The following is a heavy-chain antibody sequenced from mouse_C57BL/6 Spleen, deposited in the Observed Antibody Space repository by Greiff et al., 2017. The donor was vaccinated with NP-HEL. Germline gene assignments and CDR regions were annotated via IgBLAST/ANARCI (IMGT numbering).Heavy chain of an antibody. CDR2: IRNKANGYTT. D-gene: IGHD2-4*01. CDR1: GFTFTDYY. Sequence: EVQVVESGGGLVQPGGSLSLSCAASGFTFTDYYMSWVRQPPGKALEWLGFIRNKANGYTTEYSASVKGRFTIYRDNSQSILYLQMNALRAEDSATYYCARYMRDYDAMDYWGQGTSFTVSS. J-gene: IGHJ4*01. V-gene: IGHV7-3*01. CDR3: ARYMRDYDAMDY.